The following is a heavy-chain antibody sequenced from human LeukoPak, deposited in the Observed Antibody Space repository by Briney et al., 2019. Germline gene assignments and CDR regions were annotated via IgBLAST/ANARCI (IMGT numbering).Heavy chain of an antibody. CDR1: GGSLSRGGYC. D-gene: IGHD3-10*01. CDR3: ASYYYGSGSYSTPHDAFDI. Sequence: TLCLTCAVSGGSLSRGGYCWSWVSQQPGEGLGWIVYIYYGGSTYYNPCLKSRVTISVDTSKNQFSLKLSAVTAADTAVYYCASYYYGSGSYSTPHDAFDIWGQGTMVTVSS. CDR2: IYYGGST. J-gene: IGHJ3*02. V-gene: IGHV4-31*02.